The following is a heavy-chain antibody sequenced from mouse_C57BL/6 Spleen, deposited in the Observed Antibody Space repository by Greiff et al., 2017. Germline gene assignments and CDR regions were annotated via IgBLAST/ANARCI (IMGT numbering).Heavy chain of an antibody. CDR3: ADDYGYFDV. CDR2: ISSVSSTI. CDR1: GFTISDYG. V-gene: IGHV5-17*01. Sequence: EVQGVESGGGLVKPGGSLKFSCAASGFTISDYGMHWVSQAPEKGLEWVAYISSVSSTIYYADKVKGRFTISRDNAKKTLFLQMTSLRSEYTAMYYCADDYGYFDVWGTGTTVTVSS. D-gene: IGHD2-3*01. J-gene: IGHJ1*03.